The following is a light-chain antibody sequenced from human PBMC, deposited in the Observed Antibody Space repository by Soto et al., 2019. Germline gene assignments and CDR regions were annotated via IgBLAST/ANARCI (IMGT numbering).Light chain of an antibody. CDR1: SSNIGAGYD. V-gene: IGLV1-40*01. J-gene: IGLJ1*01. Sequence: QSVLTQPPSVSGAPGQRVTIYCTGSSSNIGAGYDVHWYQQLPGTAPKLLIYGNSNRPSGVPDRFSGSKSGTSASLAITGLHAEDDADYYCQSYDSSRSCYVFGTGTKVTVL. CDR3: QSYDSSRSCYV. CDR2: GNS.